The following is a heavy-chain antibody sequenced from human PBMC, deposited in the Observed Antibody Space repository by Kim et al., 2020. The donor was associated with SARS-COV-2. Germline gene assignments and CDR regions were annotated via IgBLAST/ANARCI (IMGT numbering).Heavy chain of an antibody. Sequence: YNPSLKRRVTIAVDTTKTQLSLKLSSVTAADTAVYDCAREDTAMVRYFDYWGQGTLVTVSS. J-gene: IGHJ4*02. D-gene: IGHD5-18*01. CDR3: AREDTAMVRYFDY. V-gene: IGHV4-39*07.